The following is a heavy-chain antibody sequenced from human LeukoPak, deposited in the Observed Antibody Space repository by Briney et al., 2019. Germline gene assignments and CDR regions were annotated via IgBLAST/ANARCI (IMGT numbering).Heavy chain of an antibody. CDR2: ISFSGGST. V-gene: IGHV3-23*01. CDR3: ARDIQLST. J-gene: IGHJ3*01. D-gene: IGHD5-24*01. CDR1: GFTFSDSA. Sequence: GGSLRLSCAASGFTFSDSAMSWVRQAPGKGLEWVSLISFSGGSTYYADSVKGRFTISRDNSKDTLYLQMNSLRAEDTAIYYCARDIQLSTWGLGTMITVSS.